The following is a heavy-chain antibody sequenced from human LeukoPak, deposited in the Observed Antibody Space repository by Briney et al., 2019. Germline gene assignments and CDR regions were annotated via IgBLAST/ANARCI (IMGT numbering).Heavy chain of an antibody. CDR2: ISAYNGNT. Sequence: ASVKVSCKASGYTFTSYGISWVRQAPGQGLEWMGWISAYNGNTNYAQKLQGRVTMTTDTSTSTAYMELRSLRSDDTAVYYCAATSIAVAAPPGFYYSYYYMDVWGKGTTVTVSS. CDR1: GYTFTSYG. CDR3: AATSIAVAAPPGFYYSYYYMDV. V-gene: IGHV1-18*01. J-gene: IGHJ6*03. D-gene: IGHD6-19*01.